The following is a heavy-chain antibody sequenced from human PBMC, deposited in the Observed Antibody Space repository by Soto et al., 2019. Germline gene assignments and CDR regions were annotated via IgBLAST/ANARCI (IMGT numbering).Heavy chain of an antibody. CDR1: GFTFDDYA. V-gene: IGHV3-43D*03. D-gene: IGHD3-10*01. Sequence: GGSLRLSCAASGFTFDDYAMHWVRQAPGKGLEWVSLISWDGGSTYYADSVKGRFTISRDNSKNSLYLQMNSLRAEDTALYDCAKGAESYGSGSYYFDYWGQGTLVTVSS. J-gene: IGHJ4*02. CDR3: AKGAESYGSGSYYFDY. CDR2: ISWDGGST.